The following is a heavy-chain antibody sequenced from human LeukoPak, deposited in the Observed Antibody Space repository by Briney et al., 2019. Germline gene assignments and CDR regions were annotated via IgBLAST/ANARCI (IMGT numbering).Heavy chain of an antibody. Sequence: ASVTVSFKASGYTFTSYGISWVRQAPGQGLEWTGWISAYNGNTNYAQKLQGRVTMTTDTSTSTAYMELRSLRSDDTAVYYCASKPSYSSGWHYWGQGTLVTVSS. D-gene: IGHD6-19*01. V-gene: IGHV1-18*01. CDR2: ISAYNGNT. CDR1: GYTFTSYG. CDR3: ASKPSYSSGWHY. J-gene: IGHJ4*02.